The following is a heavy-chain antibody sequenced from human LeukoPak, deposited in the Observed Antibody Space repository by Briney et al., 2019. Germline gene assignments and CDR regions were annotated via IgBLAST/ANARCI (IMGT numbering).Heavy chain of an antibody. J-gene: IGHJ4*02. D-gene: IGHD4-17*01. CDR2: IHYSGST. CDR3: ATLTTIFDD. Sequence: SETLSLTCAVSGRSISSTSYYWGWIRQSPGKGLEWIGSIHYSGSTDYNPSLKSRVTISVDTSKNQFSLKLRSVTAADTAVYYCATLTTIFDDWGQGTLVTVSS. V-gene: IGHV4-39*07. CDR1: GRSISSTSYY.